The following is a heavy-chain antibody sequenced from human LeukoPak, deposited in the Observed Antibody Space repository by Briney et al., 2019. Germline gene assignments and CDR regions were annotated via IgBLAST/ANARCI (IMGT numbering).Heavy chain of an antibody. CDR2: IYSGGST. D-gene: IGHD3-10*01. CDR1: GVTVSSNY. V-gene: IGHV3-53*01. J-gene: IGHJ4*02. CDR3: ARGAYYYGSGMNYFGY. Sequence: GGSLRLSCAASGVTVSSNYMSWVRQAPGKGLEWVSVIYSGGSTYYADSVKGRFTISRDNSKNTLYLQMNSLRAEDTAVYYCARGAYYYGSGMNYFGYWGQGTLVTVSS.